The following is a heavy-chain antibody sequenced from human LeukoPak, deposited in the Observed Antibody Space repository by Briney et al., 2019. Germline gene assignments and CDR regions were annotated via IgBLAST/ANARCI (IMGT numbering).Heavy chain of an antibody. CDR3: AKDIAHDYGFDY. Sequence: GGSLRLSCAASGFTFDDYAMHWVRHAPGKGLEWVSGISWNSGSIVYADSVKGRFTISRDSAKSSLYLQMNSLRAEDTALYYCAKDIAHDYGFDYWGQGILVTVSS. J-gene: IGHJ4*02. V-gene: IGHV3-9*01. CDR1: GFTFDDYA. CDR2: ISWNSGSI. D-gene: IGHD4-17*01.